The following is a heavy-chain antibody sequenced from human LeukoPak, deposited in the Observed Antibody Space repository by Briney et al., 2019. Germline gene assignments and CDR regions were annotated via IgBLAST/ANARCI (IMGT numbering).Heavy chain of an antibody. CDR3: ARAEGTTGIAAAGTFDY. V-gene: IGHV4-30-2*01. Sequence: PSQTLSLTCAVSGGSISSGGYSWSWIRQPPGKGLEWTGYIYHSGSTYYNPSLKSRVTISVDRSKNQFSLKLSSVTAADTAVYYCARAEGTTGIAAAGTFDYWGQGTLVTVSS. CDR1: GGSISSGGYS. D-gene: IGHD6-13*01. J-gene: IGHJ4*02. CDR2: IYHSGST.